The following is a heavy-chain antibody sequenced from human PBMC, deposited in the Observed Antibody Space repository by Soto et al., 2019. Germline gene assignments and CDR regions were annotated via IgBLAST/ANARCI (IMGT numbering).Heavy chain of an antibody. CDR2: IVVGSGNT. Sequence: ASVKVSCKASGFTFTSSAVQWVRQARGQRLEWIGWIVVGSGNTNYAQKFQERVTITRDMSTSTAYMELSSLRSEDTAVYYCADRIRGEWLPIYYFDYWGQGTLVTVYS. J-gene: IGHJ4*02. CDR1: GFTFTSSA. D-gene: IGHD3-3*01. V-gene: IGHV1-58*01. CDR3: ADRIRGEWLPIYYFDY.